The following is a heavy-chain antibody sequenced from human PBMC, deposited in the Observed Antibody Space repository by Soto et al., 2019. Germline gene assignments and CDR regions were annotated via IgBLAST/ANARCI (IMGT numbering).Heavy chain of an antibody. J-gene: IGHJ4*02. D-gene: IGHD3-10*01. V-gene: IGHV1-18*01. CDR3: ASEMVRGVGSDY. Sequence: WKTGAYGFTSYGISWVRHAPGQGLEWMGWISTYNGNTKYAQKLQGRVTMTTDTSTSTAYMELRSLRSDDTAVFYCASEMVRGVGSDYWGQGT. CDR2: ISTYNGNT. CDR1: AYGFTSYG.